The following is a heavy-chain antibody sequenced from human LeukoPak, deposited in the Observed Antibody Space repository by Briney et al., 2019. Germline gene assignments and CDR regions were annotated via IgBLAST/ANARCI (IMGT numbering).Heavy chain of an antibody. D-gene: IGHD3-16*02. CDR1: GGFISSYY. J-gene: IGHJ6*02. CDR2: IYYSGST. CDR3: ARDRPYDYVWGSYRQAAARNYYYGMDV. V-gene: IGHV4-59*01. Sequence: PSETLSLTCTVSGGFISSYYWSWIRQPPGKGLEWIGYIYYSGSTNYNPSLKSRVTISVDTSKDQFSLKLSSVTAADTAVYYCARDRPYDYVWGSYRQAAARNYYYGMDVWGQGATVTVSS.